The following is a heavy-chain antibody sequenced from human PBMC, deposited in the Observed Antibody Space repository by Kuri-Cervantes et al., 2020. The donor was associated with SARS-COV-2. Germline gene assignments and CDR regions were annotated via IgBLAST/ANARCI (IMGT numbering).Heavy chain of an antibody. D-gene: IGHD2-2*01. J-gene: IGHJ4*02. CDR2: INHSGST. CDR1: GGSFSGYY. Sequence: SETLSLTCAVHGGSFSGYYWSWIRQPPGKGLEWIGEINHSGSTNYNPSLKSRVTISVDTSKNQFSLKLSSVTAADTAVYYCAGWPVVPAANPKWGIDYWGQGTLVTVSS. CDR3: AGWPVVPAANPKWGIDY. V-gene: IGHV4-34*01.